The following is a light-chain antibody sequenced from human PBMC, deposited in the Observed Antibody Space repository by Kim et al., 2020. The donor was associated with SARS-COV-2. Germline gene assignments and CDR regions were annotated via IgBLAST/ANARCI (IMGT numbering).Light chain of an antibody. CDR2: KTS. CDR3: QQYNSYPYT. Sequence: DIQMTQSPSTLSASVGDRVTITCRASQSVSSWLAWYQQKPGKAPKLLIYKTSSLQSGVPSRFSGSGSGTEFTLTISSLQPDDFATYYCQQYNSYPYTFGQGTKLEI. V-gene: IGKV1-5*03. CDR1: QSVSSW. J-gene: IGKJ2*01.